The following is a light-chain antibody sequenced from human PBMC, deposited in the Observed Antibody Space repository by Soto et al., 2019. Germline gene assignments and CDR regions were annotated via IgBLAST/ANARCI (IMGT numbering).Light chain of an antibody. CDR1: QSVSSY. J-gene: IGKJ1*01. CDR3: QQYGSSSWT. Sequence: EIVLTQSPGTLSLSPGERATLSCRASQSVSSYLAWYQQKPGQAPRLLIYDASNRATGIPARFSGSGSGTEFTLTISRLEPEDFAVYYCQQYGSSSWTFGQGTKVDI. V-gene: IGKV3-20*01. CDR2: DAS.